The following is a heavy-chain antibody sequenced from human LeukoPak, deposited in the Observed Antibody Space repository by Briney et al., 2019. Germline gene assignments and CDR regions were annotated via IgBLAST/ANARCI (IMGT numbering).Heavy chain of an antibody. CDR3: ARRSGVYYYYYMDV. CDR2: INHSGST. D-gene: IGHD3-10*01. V-gene: IGHV4-34*01. CDR1: GGSFSGYY. Sequence: SETLSLTCAVYGGSFSGYYWSWIRQPPGKGLEWIGEINHSGSTNYNPSLKSRVTISVDTSKNQFSLKLSSVTAADTAVYYCARRSGVYYYYYMDVWGKGTTVTISS. J-gene: IGHJ6*03.